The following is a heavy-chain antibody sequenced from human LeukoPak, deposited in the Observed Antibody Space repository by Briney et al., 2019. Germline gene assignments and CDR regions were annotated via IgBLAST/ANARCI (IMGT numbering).Heavy chain of an antibody. D-gene: IGHD3-22*01. V-gene: IGHV4-39*01. CDR3: ARLNDSRSPRFDY. Sequence: SETLSLTCTVSGGSFSSSSYYWGWIRQPPGKGLEWIGSIYYSGSTYYNPSLKSRVTISVDTSKNQFSLKLSSVTAADTAVYYCARLNDSRSPRFDYWGQGTLVTVSS. CDR1: GGSFSSSSYY. J-gene: IGHJ4*02. CDR2: IYYSGST.